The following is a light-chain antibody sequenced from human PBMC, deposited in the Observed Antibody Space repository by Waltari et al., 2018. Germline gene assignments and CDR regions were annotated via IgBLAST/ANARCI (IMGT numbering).Light chain of an antibody. V-gene: IGKV1-39*01. J-gene: IGKJ4*01. CDR3: QQSYSSPLT. CDR2: AAA. Sequence: DIEMTQSPSSLSASVGDRLPITCRASETIGSYLNWYQQKAGKAPKVLIYAAANLQSGVPSRFIGSGSGTDFSLTITSVQPEDFGIYYCQQSYSSPLTFGGGTKVEIK. CDR1: ETIGSY.